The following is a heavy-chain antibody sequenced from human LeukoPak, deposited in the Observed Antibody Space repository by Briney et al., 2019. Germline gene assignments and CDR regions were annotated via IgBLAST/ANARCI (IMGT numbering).Heavy chain of an antibody. CDR2: ISGSGGST. CDR1: GFRFSGYD. J-gene: IGHJ4*02. V-gene: IGHV3-23*01. CDR3: ARDEGSGSYLDY. Sequence: PGGSLRLSCAASGFRFSGYDMSWVRQAPGKGLEWVTAISGSGGSTYYADSVKGRFTISRDNSKNTLYLQMNSLRVEDTAVFYCARDEGSGSYLDYWGQGTLVAVSS. D-gene: IGHD3-10*01.